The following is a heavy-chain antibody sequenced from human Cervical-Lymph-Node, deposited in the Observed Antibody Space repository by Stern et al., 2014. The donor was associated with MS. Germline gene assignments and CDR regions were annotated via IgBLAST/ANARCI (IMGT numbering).Heavy chain of an antibody. CDR2: MRGKAKNYAT. J-gene: IGHJ3*02. CDR3: SPASAI. Sequence: EVQLVESGAGLVQPGGSLKVSCVVSGISFSDAAVHWVRQAPGKGLEWVGRMRGKAKNYATSCCGSVESRITHPRACSQTAQELLMNTLKREDTAGYYCSPASAIWGQGTAVTVSS. CDR1: GISFSDAA. V-gene: IGHV3-73*01.